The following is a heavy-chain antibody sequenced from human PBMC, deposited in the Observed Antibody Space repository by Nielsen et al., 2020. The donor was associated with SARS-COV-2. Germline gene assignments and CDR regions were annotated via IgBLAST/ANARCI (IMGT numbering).Heavy chain of an antibody. V-gene: IGHV3-48*01. CDR2: ISSSGSTI. D-gene: IGHD2-2*01. Sequence: VRQAPGKGLEWVSYISSSGSTIYYADSVKGRFTISRDNSKNTLYLQMNSLRAEDTAVYYCAKDLKLSCSSTSCYYRDYYYYGMDVWGQGTTVTVSS. CDR3: AKDLKLSCSSTSCYYRDYYYYGMDV. J-gene: IGHJ6*02.